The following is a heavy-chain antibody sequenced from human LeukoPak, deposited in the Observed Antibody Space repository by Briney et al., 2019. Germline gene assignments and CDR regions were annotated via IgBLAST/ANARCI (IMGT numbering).Heavy chain of an antibody. V-gene: IGHV1-2*02. CDR1: GYTFTGYY. Sequence: ASVTVSCKASGYTFTGYYMPWVRQAPEQGLEWMGWINPNSGGTNYAQKFQGRVTMTRDTSISTAYMELSSLRSDDSAVYFCSRASTIAAPGAIPNDFWGQGTLVTVSS. CDR2: INPNSGGT. J-gene: IGHJ4*02. D-gene: IGHD6-13*01. CDR3: SRASTIAAPGAIPNDF.